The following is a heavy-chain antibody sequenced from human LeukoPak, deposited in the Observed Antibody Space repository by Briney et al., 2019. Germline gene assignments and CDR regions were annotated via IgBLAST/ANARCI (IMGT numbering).Heavy chain of an antibody. D-gene: IGHD2-2*01. CDR1: GYTFTSYA. Sequence: GASVKVSCKASGYTFTSYAMNWVRQAPGQGLEWMGWINTNTGNPTYAQGFTGRFVFSLDTSVSTAYLQISSLKAEDTAVYYCARDSTRPGYCSSTSCQPFDYWGQGTLVTVSS. J-gene: IGHJ4*02. V-gene: IGHV7-4-1*02. CDR3: ARDSTRPGYCSSTSCQPFDY. CDR2: INTNTGNP.